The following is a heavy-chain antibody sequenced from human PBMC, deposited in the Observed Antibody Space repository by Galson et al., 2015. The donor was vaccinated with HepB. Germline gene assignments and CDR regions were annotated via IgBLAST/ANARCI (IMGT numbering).Heavy chain of an antibody. Sequence: SLRLSCAASGFTFSDSAIHWVRQASGKGLEWVGRIRSKGNSYTTTYAASVKGRFTVSRDDSKNMAYLQMNSLKTDDTAVYYCWGYCSGGSCYPLGQGTLVTVSS. CDR2: IRSKGNSYTT. CDR1: GFTFSDSA. CDR3: WGYCSGGSCYP. J-gene: IGHJ5*02. V-gene: IGHV3-73*01. D-gene: IGHD2-15*01.